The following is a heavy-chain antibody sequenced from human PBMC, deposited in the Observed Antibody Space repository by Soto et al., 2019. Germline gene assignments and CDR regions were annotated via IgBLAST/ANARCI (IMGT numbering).Heavy chain of an antibody. Sequence: GESLKISCNGSGYSFTSYWICWVRQMPWKGLEWMGIIYPGDSDTRYSPSFQGQVTISADKSISTAYLQWSSLKASDTAMYYCARGEGSSWSLYYGMDVWGQGTTVTVSS. V-gene: IGHV5-51*01. J-gene: IGHJ6*02. CDR3: ARGEGSSWSLYYGMDV. CDR1: GYSFTSYW. D-gene: IGHD6-13*01. CDR2: IYPGDSDT.